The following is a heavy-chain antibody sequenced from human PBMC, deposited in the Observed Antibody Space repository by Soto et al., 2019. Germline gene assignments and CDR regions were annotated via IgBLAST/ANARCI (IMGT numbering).Heavy chain of an antibody. Sequence: ASVKVSCKASGYTFANYSINWVRQAPGQGLEWMGWISAYNGDTKYAQKLQDRVTLTTDTSTSTAYMELRSLRSDDTAVYYCIKDDCSGDTCYLGHWGQGTLVTVSS. CDR2: ISAYNGDT. J-gene: IGHJ4*02. CDR1: GYTFANYS. V-gene: IGHV1-18*04. CDR3: IKDDCSGDTCYLGH. D-gene: IGHD2-15*01.